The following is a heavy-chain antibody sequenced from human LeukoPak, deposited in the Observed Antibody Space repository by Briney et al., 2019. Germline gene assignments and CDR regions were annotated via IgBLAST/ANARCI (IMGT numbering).Heavy chain of an antibody. Sequence: QPGGSLRLSCAASGFTFDDYAMHWVRQAPGKGLEWVAVISYDGSNKYYADSVKGRFTISRDNSKNTLYLQMNSLRAEDTAVYYCARGSDYDFWSGYYPGYYYGMDVWGQGTTVTVSS. D-gene: IGHD3-3*01. V-gene: IGHV3-30-3*01. CDR3: ARGSDYDFWSGYYPGYYYGMDV. CDR1: GFTFDDYA. CDR2: ISYDGSNK. J-gene: IGHJ6*02.